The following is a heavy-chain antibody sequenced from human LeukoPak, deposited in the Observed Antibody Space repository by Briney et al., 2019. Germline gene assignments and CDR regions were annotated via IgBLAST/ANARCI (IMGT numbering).Heavy chain of an antibody. CDR3: ARGVARTYYSDTSGYAAADY. J-gene: IGHJ4*02. Sequence: SETLSLTCAVYGGSFSGYYWSWIRQPPGKGLEWIGEINHSGSTNYNPSLKSRVTISVDTSKNQFSLKLSSVTAADTAVYYCARGVARTYYSDTSGYAAADYWGQGTLVTVSS. V-gene: IGHV4-34*01. D-gene: IGHD3-22*01. CDR2: INHSGST. CDR1: GGSFSGYY.